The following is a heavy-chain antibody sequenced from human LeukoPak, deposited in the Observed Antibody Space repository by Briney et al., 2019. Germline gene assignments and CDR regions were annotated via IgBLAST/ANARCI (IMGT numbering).Heavy chain of an antibody. D-gene: IGHD5-18*01. J-gene: IGHJ4*02. Sequence: GGSLRLSCVASGFTFSSHAMYWVRQAPGKGLEWVSTISAGPGDTYYADSVKGRFTIPRDNSKNTLYLQMNSLRAEDTAVYYCAKDRVKVTYYFDYWGQGTLVTVSS. CDR2: ISAGPGDT. V-gene: IGHV3-23*01. CDR3: AKDRVKVTYYFDY. CDR1: GFTFSSHA.